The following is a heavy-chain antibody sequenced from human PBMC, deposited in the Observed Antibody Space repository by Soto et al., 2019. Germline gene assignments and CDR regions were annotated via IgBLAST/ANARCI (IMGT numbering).Heavy chain of an antibody. J-gene: IGHJ4*02. V-gene: IGHV3-23*01. CDR3: ANLGRHDDFWSGYYGDY. Sequence: GGSLRLSCATSGFTFSSNAMSWVRQAPEKGLEWVSAISGSGGSTYYADSVKGRFTISRDNSKNTLYRQMNSLRAEDTAVYYFANLGRHDDFWSGYYGDYWGQGTLVTVSS. CDR2: ISGSGGST. D-gene: IGHD3-3*01. CDR1: GFTFSSNA.